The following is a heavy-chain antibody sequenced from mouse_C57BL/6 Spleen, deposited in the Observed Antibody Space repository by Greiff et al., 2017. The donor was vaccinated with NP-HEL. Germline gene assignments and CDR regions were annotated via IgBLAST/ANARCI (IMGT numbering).Heavy chain of an antibody. J-gene: IGHJ4*01. CDR1: GYTFTSYW. CDR2: INPSNGGT. Sequence: QVQLQQPGTELVKPGASVKLSCKASGYTFTSYWMHWVKQRPGQGLEWIGNINPSNGGTNYNEKFKSKATLTVDKSSSTAYMQLSSLTSEDSAVYYCARRGPLYYGNLDYAMDYWGQGTSVTVSS. CDR3: ARRGPLYYGNLDYAMDY. V-gene: IGHV1-53*01. D-gene: IGHD2-1*01.